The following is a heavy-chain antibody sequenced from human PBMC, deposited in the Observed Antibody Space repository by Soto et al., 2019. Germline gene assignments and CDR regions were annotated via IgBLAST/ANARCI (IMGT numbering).Heavy chain of an antibody. CDR2: IYYSGST. CDR3: ARVARRRPPRDAFDI. V-gene: IGHV4-39*01. Sequence: SETLSLTCAVSGDSMSSSDYYWGWIRQPPGKGLEWIGSIYYSGSTYYNPSLQSRVAMSVDTSKNQFSLNVTSVTAADTAVYYCARVARRRPPRDAFDIWGQGTMVTVSS. J-gene: IGHJ3*02. CDR1: GDSMSSSDYY.